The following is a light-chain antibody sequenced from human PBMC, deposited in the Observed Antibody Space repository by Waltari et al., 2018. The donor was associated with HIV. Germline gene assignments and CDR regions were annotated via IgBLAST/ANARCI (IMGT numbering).Light chain of an antibody. CDR1: ILTEKD. J-gene: IGLJ2*01. CDR3: YSAADNNLRI. CDR2: KDS. V-gene: IGLV3-27*01. Sequence: SSAQAQPSSVSESPSNTAWRTRTGQILTEKDARWFQQKPGQAPVLLIYKDSERPSGIPDRFSGSSSGTTVTLTISGAQVEDEGDYYCYSAADNNLRIFGGGTKLTVL.